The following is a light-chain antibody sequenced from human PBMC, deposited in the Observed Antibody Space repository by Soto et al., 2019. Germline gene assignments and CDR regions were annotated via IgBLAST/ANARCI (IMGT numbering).Light chain of an antibody. V-gene: IGLV1-40*01. Sequence: QSVLTQPPSVSGAPGQRVTISCTGNSSNIGAGHDVHWYQLFPRTAPKLLIYEDKKRPSGVSARFSGSKSGTSASLAISGLHIDDEADYYCQSYGGSLSGWVFGGGTKLTVL. CDR1: SSNIGAGHD. J-gene: IGLJ3*02. CDR2: EDK. CDR3: QSYGGSLSGWV.